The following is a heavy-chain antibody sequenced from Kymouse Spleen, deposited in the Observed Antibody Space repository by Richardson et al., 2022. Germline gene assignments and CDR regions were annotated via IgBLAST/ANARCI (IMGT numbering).Heavy chain of an antibody. CDR2: IYYSGST. Sequence: QLQLQESGPGLVKPSETLSLTCTVSGGSISSSSYYWGWIRQPPGKGLEWIGSIYYSGSTYYNPSLKSRVTISVDTSKNQFSLKLSSVTAADTAVYYCARKSIAARPRLYYYYYGMDVWGQGTTVTVSS. CDR3: ARKSIAARPRLYYYYYGMDV. V-gene: IGHV4-39*01. J-gene: IGHJ6*02. D-gene: IGHD6-6*01. CDR1: GGSISSSSYY.